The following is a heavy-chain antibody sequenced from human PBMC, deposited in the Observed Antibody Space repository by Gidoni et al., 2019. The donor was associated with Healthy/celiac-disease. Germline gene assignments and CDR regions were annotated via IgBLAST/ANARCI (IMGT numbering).Heavy chain of an antibody. D-gene: IGHD7-27*01. Sequence: EVQLVESGGGLVQPGGSLRLSCTSSGFAFSRYWLSWVRQAPGKGREWLANIKQDGSEIYYVESVKGRFTISRDNAKNSLYLQMNSLRAEDTAVYYCAREGPSSWGSSSTWGLVDYWGQGTLVTVSS. J-gene: IGHJ4*02. CDR3: AREGPSSWGSSSTWGLVDY. CDR2: IKQDGSEI. CDR1: GFAFSRYW. V-gene: IGHV3-7*01.